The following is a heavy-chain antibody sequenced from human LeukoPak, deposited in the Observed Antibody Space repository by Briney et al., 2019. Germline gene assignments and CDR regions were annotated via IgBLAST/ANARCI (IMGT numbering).Heavy chain of an antibody. CDR2: IRYDGSNR. V-gene: IGHV3-30*02. CDR1: GFTFSSYG. J-gene: IGHJ5*02. CDR3: AKETMPPKAGFDP. D-gene: IGHD2-2*01. Sequence: PGGSLRLSCAASGFTFSSYGMHWVRQAPGKGLEWVAFIRYDGSNRYYADSVKGRFTISRDNSKNTLYLQMNSLRDEDTAVYYCAKETMPPKAGFDPWGQGTLVTVSS.